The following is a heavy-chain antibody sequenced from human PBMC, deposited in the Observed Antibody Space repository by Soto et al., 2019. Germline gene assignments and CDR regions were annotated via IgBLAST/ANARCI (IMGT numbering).Heavy chain of an antibody. V-gene: IGHV3-23*01. CDR2: ISGSGGST. CDR1: GFTFSSYA. CDR3: AKPPEGGRTAFDI. J-gene: IGHJ3*02. Sequence: LRLSCAASGFTFSSYAMSWVRQAPGKGLEWVSAISGSGGSTYYADSVKGRFTISRDNSKNTLYLQMNSLRAEDTAVYYCAKPPEGGRTAFDIWGQGTMVTVSS. D-gene: IGHD3-16*01.